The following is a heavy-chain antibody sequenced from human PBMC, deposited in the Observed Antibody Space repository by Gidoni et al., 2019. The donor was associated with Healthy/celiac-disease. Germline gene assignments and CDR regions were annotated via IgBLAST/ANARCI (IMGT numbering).Heavy chain of an antibody. Sequence: QVQLVESGGGVVQPGRSLRLSCAASGFTFSSYGMHWVRQAPGKGLEWVAVISYDGSNKYYADSVKGRFTISRDNSKNTLYLQMNSLRAEDTAVYYCAKARRGGPNTAPPDYWGQGTLVTVSS. CDR1: GFTFSSYG. CDR3: AKARRGGPNTAPPDY. CDR2: ISYDGSNK. V-gene: IGHV3-30*18. J-gene: IGHJ4*02. D-gene: IGHD3-16*01.